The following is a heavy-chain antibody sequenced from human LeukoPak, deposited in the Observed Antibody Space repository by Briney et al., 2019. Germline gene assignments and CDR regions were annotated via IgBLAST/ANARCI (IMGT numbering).Heavy chain of an antibody. Sequence: ASVKVSCKASGYTFTGYYMHWVRQAPGQGLEWMGWINPNSGGTNYAQKFQGRVTMTRDTSISTAYMELSRLRSDDTAVYYCARDYILTGYTFGYWGQGTLVTVSS. CDR2: INPNSGGT. J-gene: IGHJ4*02. D-gene: IGHD3-9*01. CDR3: ARDYILTGYTFGY. CDR1: GYTFTGYY. V-gene: IGHV1-2*02.